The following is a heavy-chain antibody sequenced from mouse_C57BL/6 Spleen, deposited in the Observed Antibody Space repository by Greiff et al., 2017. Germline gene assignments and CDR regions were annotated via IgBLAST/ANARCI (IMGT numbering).Heavy chain of an antibody. J-gene: IGHJ3*01. Sequence: QVQLQQSGAELVRPGASVTLSCKASGYTFTDYEMHWVKQTPVHGLEWIGALDPETGGTAYNQKFKGKAILTADKSSSTAYMELRSLTSEDSAVYYCTRLGGYGDWGQGTLVTVSA. CDR2: LDPETGGT. D-gene: IGHD2-2*01. CDR3: TRLGGYGD. V-gene: IGHV1-15*01. CDR1: GYTFTDYE.